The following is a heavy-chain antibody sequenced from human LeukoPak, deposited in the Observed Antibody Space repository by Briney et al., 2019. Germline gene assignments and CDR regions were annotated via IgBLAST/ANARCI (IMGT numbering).Heavy chain of an antibody. D-gene: IGHD6-13*01. CDR1: GFTFSSYW. J-gene: IGHJ2*01. Sequence: GGSLRLSCAASGFTFSSYWMSWVRQAPGKGLEWVSAISGSGGSTYYADSVKGRFTISRDNSKNTLYLQMNSLRAEDTAVYYCAKALGSSWLANPFDLWGRGTLVTVSS. CDR3: AKALGSSWLANPFDL. V-gene: IGHV3-23*01. CDR2: ISGSGGST.